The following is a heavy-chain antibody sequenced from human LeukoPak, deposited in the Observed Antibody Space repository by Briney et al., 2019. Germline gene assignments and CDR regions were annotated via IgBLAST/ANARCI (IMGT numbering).Heavy chain of an antibody. CDR1: GYTFTSYA. CDR3: AREPSGSGGYDY. Sequence: ASVKVSCKASGYTFTSYAMHWVRQAPGQGLEWMGWITPSGGTNYPQKFQGRVAITRDTSITTAYMDLSRLTSDDTAVYYCAREPSGSGGYDYWGQGTLVTVSS. V-gene: IGHV1-2*02. CDR2: ITPSGGT. J-gene: IGHJ4*02. D-gene: IGHD3-10*01.